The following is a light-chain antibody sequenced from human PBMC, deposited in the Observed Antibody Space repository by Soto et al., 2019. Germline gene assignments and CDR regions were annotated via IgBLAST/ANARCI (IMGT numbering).Light chain of an antibody. V-gene: IGKV3-20*01. CDR3: PHYET. Sequence: ELVLTQDPGKLSLAPGERETLSCRASQSVSSYLAWYQQKPGQAPRLLMYGASIRAAGVPDRFSGSGSGTEFTLTISRLEPEDFTVYYCPHYETFGQGT. CDR1: QSVSSY. J-gene: IGKJ1*01. CDR2: GAS.